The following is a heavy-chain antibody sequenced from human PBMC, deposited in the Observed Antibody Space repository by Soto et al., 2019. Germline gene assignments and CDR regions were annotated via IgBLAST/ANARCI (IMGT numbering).Heavy chain of an antibody. CDR3: VRYCSTTLCNGVATRIFDY. CDR2: ISGSGSVV. Sequence: GGSLRLSCAASRFTFSSYEMHWVRQAQGKGLEWVSYISGSGSVVYYADSVKGRFTISIDNTRNSLYLQMNSLRDEDTALYYCVRYCSTTLCNGVATRIFDYWGQGTLVTVSS. J-gene: IGHJ4*02. V-gene: IGHV3-48*03. CDR1: RFTFSSYE. D-gene: IGHD5-12*01.